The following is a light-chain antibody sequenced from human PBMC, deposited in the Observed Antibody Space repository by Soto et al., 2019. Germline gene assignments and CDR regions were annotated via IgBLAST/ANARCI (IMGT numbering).Light chain of an antibody. CDR2: GAS. V-gene: IGKV3-20*01. J-gene: IGKJ4*01. Sequence: IVLTESPCTLSLYPGERATLSCRASQSVSSSYLAWYQQKPGQAPRLLIYGASSRATGIPDRFSGSGSGTDFTLTISRLEPEDFAVYYCQQYGSSPPLSFGGGTKVDIK. CDR3: QQYGSSPPLS. CDR1: QSVSSSY.